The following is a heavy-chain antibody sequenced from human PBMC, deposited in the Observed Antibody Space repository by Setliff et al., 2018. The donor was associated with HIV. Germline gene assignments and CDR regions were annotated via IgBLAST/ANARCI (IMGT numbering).Heavy chain of an antibody. V-gene: IGHV4-61*02. D-gene: IGHD6-19*01. J-gene: IGHJ5*02. Sequence: PSETLSLTCTVSGGSISSGLYYWSWIRQPAGKGLEWIGRIYTSGTTNYNPSLKSRVTISVDTSKNQFSLKLSSVTAADTAVYYCARDIAQYSSGWYKGGWFDPWGQGTLVTVSS. CDR1: GGSISSGLYY. CDR3: ARDIAQYSSGWYKGGWFDP. CDR2: IYTSGTT.